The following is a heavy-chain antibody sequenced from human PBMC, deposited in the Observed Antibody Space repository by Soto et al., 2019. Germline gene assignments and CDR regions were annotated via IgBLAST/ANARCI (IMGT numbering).Heavy chain of an antibody. CDR3: ATLVETAMPGLDY. J-gene: IGHJ4*02. CDR2: FDPEDGET. D-gene: IGHD5-18*01. V-gene: IGHV1-24*01. Sequence: QVQLVQSGTEVRKPGASVKVSCRVSGYTLTELSIQWVRQAPGKGLEWMGGFDPEDGETNYAQKFQGRVAMTEDTTTDTAYMQLSSLRSEDTAVYYCATLVETAMPGLDYWGQGTLVTVSS. CDR1: GYTLTELS.